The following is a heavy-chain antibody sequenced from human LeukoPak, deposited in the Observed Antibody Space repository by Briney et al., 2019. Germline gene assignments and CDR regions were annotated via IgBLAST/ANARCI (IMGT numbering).Heavy chain of an antibody. CDR3: ARDLYHRYYDNSGYAFDY. CDR2: INPSGGST. CDR1: GYIFTSYH. J-gene: IGHJ4*02. Sequence: ASVKVSCKASGYIFTSYHIHWVRQAPGQALEWMGIINPSGGSTNYAQKFQGRVTMTRDTSTSTVYMELSSLRSEDTAVYYCARDLYHRYYDNSGYAFDYWGQGTLVTVSS. V-gene: IGHV1-46*01. D-gene: IGHD3-22*01.